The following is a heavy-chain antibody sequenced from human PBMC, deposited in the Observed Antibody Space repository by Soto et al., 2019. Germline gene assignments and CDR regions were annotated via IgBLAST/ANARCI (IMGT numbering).Heavy chain of an antibody. CDR2: ISYDGSNK. CDR1: GFTFSSYG. Sequence: GGSLRLSCAASGFTFSSYGMHWVRQAPGKGLEWVAVISYDGSNKYYADSVKGRFTISRDNSKNTLYLQMNSLRAEDTAVYYCAKDRSGYYYYGMDVWGQGTTVTVSS. J-gene: IGHJ6*02. D-gene: IGHD6-25*01. V-gene: IGHV3-30*18. CDR3: AKDRSGYYYYGMDV.